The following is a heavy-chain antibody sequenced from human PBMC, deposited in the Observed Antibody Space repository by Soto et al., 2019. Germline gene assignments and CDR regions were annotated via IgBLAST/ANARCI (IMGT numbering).Heavy chain of an antibody. CDR1: GGSISSSNW. V-gene: IGHV4-4*02. CDR3: ARAPQQLVTYYYYYGMDV. J-gene: IGHJ6*02. D-gene: IGHD6-13*01. Sequence: NPSETLSLTCAVSGGSISSSNWWSWVRQPPGKGLEWIGEIYHSGSTNYNPSLKSRVTISVDKSKNQFSLKLSSVTAADTAVYYCARAPQQLVTYYYYYGMDVWGQGTTVTVSS. CDR2: IYHSGST.